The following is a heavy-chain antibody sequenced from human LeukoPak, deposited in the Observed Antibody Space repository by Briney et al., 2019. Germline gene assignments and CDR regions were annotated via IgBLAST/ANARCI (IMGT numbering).Heavy chain of an antibody. D-gene: IGHD6-6*01. CDR2: IYTSGST. CDR1: GGSISSYY. CDR3: ARSGWGSSSGWFDP. V-gene: IGHV4-4*07. Sequence: SETLSLTCTVSGGSISSYYWSWIRQPAGKGLEWIGRIYTSGSTNCNPSLKSRVTMSVDTSKNQFSLKLSSVTAADTAVYYCARSGWGSSSGWFDPWGQGTLVTVSS. J-gene: IGHJ5*02.